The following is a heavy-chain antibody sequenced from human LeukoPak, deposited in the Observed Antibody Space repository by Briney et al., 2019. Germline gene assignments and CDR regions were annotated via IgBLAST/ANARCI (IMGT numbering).Heavy chain of an antibody. CDR2: ISSTSSHT. CDR1: GFTFSSYG. Sequence: KPGRSLRLSCAASGFTFSSYGMHWVRQAAGKGLEWISYISSTSSHTNYADSVKGRFTISRDNAKRSLYLQMNSLRAEDTAVYYCARGSARWFDPWGHGTLVTVSS. CDR3: ARGSARWFDP. V-gene: IGHV3-21*05. J-gene: IGHJ5*02.